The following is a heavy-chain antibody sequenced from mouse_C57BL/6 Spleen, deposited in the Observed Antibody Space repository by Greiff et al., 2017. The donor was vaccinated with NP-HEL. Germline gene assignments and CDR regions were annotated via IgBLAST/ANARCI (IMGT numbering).Heavy chain of an antibody. CDR1: GYTFTSYG. CDR2: IYPRSGNT. CDR3: ARSTTVEAWFAY. D-gene: IGHD1-1*01. Sequence: VKLQESGAELARPGASVKLSCKASGYTFTSYGISWVKQRTGQGLEWIGEIYPRSGNTYYNEKFKGKATLTADKSSSTAYMELRSLTSEDSAVYFCARSTTVEAWFAYWGQGTLVTVSA. J-gene: IGHJ3*01. V-gene: IGHV1-81*01.